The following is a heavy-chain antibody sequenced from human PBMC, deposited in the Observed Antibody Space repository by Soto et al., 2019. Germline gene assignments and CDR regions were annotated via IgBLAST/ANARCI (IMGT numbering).Heavy chain of an antibody. CDR3: ARSLAYCTGGTCYKVYGMDV. J-gene: IGHJ6*02. CDR2: IDPSDSYT. CDR1: GFTFTRYW. Sequence: EVQLVQSGAEVKKPGESLRISCKGSGFTFTRYWISWVRQMPGGGLEWMGKIDPSDSYTNYSPSFQGHVTISADKSINTAYLQWSGLQASDTAMYYCARSLAYCTGGTCYKVYGMDVWGQGTTVIVSS. V-gene: IGHV5-10-1*03. D-gene: IGHD2-8*02.